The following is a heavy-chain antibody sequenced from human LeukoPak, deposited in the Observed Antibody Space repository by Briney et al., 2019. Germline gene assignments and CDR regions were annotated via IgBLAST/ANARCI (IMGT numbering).Heavy chain of an antibody. CDR3: ARDPHDGGGYFDY. CDR1: GFTFSSYA. J-gene: IGHJ4*02. D-gene: IGHD4-23*01. V-gene: IGHV3-7*01. CDR2: IKPEGSAQ. Sequence: GGSLRLSCAASGFTFSSYAMSWVRQAPGKGLEWEANIKPEGSAQYYADSVRGRFTISRDNAKNSLYLQMNSLRAEDTAVYYCARDPHDGGGYFDYWGQGTLVTVSS.